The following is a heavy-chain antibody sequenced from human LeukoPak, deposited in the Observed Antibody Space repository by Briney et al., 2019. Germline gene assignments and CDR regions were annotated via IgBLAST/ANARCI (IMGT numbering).Heavy chain of an antibody. CDR1: EFTFSKFY. V-gene: IGHV3-21*01. CDR2: ISGNSRFI. Sequence: PGGSLRLSCTASEFTFSKFYMNWVRQAPGKGLEWVSSISGNSRFIYYADSVKGRFTISRDNADNSVSLQMNSLRADDTAVYYCVAAPTHLDYWGQGTPVTVSS. D-gene: IGHD6-13*01. J-gene: IGHJ4*02. CDR3: VAAPTHLDY.